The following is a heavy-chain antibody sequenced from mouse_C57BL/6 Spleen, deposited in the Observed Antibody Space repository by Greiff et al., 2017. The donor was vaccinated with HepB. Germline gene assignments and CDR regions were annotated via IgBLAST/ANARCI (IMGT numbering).Heavy chain of an antibody. CDR3: ARRRRYGNYFSYWYFDV. CDR2: IDPSDSYT. CDR1: GYTFTSYW. J-gene: IGHJ1*03. D-gene: IGHD2-1*01. V-gene: IGHV1-69*01. Sequence: QVQLQQPGAELVMPGASVKLSCKASGYTFTSYWMHWVKQRPGQGLEWIGEIDPSDSYTNYNQKFKGKSTLTVDKSSSTAYMQLSSLTSEDSAVYYCARRRRYGNYFSYWYFDVWGTGTTVTVSS.